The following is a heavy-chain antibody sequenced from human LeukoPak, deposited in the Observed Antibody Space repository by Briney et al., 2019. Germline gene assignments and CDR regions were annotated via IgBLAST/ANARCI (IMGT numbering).Heavy chain of an antibody. CDR1: GGSISSGDYY. J-gene: IGHJ4*02. Sequence: PSETLSLTCTVSGGSISSGDYYWSWIRQPPGKGLEWIGYIYYSGSTYYNPSLKSRVTISVDTSKNQFPLKLSSVTAADTAVYYCARGRQYWNDDYWGQGTLVTVSS. V-gene: IGHV4-30-4*01. CDR2: IYYSGST. D-gene: IGHD1-1*01. CDR3: ARGRQYWNDDY.